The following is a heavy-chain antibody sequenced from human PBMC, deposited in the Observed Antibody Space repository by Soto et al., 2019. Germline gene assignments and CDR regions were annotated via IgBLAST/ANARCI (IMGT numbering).Heavy chain of an antibody. V-gene: IGHV3-30*03. D-gene: IGHD3-3*01. Sequence: QVQLVESGGGVVQPGRSLRLSCAASGFTFSSYGMHWVRQAPGKGLEWVAVISYDGSNKYYADSVKGRFTISRDNSKNTLYLQMNSLRAEDTAVYYCTQPLLEWLLFSAFDIWGQGTMVTVSS. CDR3: TQPLLEWLLFSAFDI. J-gene: IGHJ3*02. CDR1: GFTFSSYG. CDR2: ISYDGSNK.